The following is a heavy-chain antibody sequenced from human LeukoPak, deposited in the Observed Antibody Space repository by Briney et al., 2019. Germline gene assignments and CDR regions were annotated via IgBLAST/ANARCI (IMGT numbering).Heavy chain of an antibody. Sequence: ASVKVSCKASGYTFTSYAMHWVRQAPGQRLEWMGWINAGNGNTKYSQEFQGRVTVTRDTSASTAYMELSRLRSDDTAVYYCARVSRSSWGPVDYWGQATLVTVSS. D-gene: IGHD6-13*01. CDR1: GYTFTSYA. CDR3: ARVSRSSWGPVDY. J-gene: IGHJ4*02. V-gene: IGHV1-3*01. CDR2: INAGNGNT.